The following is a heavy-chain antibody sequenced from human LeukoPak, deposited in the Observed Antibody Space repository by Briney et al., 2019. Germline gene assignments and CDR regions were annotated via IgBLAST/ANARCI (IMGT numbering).Heavy chain of an antibody. D-gene: IGHD3-9*01. CDR1: GDSVDSGSYY. V-gene: IGHV4-61*01. Sequence: TSETLSLTCSVSGDSVDSGSYYWTWIRQPPGRGLEWIGYIYTLGSTIYNPSLKSRVTISVDKSKNQFSLKLSSVTAADTAVYYCARESDYDILTGRKSSLEYWGQGILVAVSS. CDR2: IYTLGST. CDR3: ARESDYDILTGRKSSLEY. J-gene: IGHJ4*02.